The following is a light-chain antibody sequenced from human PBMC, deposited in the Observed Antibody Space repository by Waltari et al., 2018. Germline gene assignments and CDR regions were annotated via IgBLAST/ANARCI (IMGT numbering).Light chain of an antibody. CDR2: WAS. V-gene: IGKV4-1*01. CDR1: QRILWRHDNKTY. CDR3: QQYFGTPLT. Sequence: DIVMTQSPDSLTVSLGERAVINCKSSQRILWRHDNKTYMAWDQNKVGQPPKLLFYWASTRKSGVPDRFSGSGSARDFTLTISSLQAEDVAVYYCQQYFGTPLTFGGGTKVEIK. J-gene: IGKJ4*01.